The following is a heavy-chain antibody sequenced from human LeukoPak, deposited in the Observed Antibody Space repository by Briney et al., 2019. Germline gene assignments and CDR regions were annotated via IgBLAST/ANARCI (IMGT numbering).Heavy chain of an antibody. J-gene: IGHJ5*02. Sequence: DPGGSLRLSCAASGFTFSSYAMSWVRQAPGKGLEWVSAISGSGGSTYYADSVKGRFTISRDNSKNTLYLQMNSLRAEDTAVYYCAKVLSSSWYGGDGFDPWGQGTLVTVSS. D-gene: IGHD6-13*01. V-gene: IGHV3-23*01. CDR1: GFTFSSYA. CDR2: ISGSGGST. CDR3: AKVLSSSWYGGDGFDP.